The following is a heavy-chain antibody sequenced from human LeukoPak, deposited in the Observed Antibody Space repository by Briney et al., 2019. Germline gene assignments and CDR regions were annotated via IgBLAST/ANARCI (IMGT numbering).Heavy chain of an antibody. J-gene: IGHJ4*02. Sequence: PGRSLRLSCAASGFTFDDYGMSWVRQAPGKGLEWVSGINWNGGSTGYADSVKGRFTISRDNAKNSLYLQMNSLRAEDTALYHCARERYDSSGYYVDYWGQGTLVTVSS. CDR3: ARERYDSSGYYVDY. CDR1: GFTFDDYG. V-gene: IGHV3-20*01. CDR2: INWNGGST. D-gene: IGHD3-22*01.